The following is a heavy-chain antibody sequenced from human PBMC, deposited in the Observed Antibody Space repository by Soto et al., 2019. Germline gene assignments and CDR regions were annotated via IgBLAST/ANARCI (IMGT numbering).Heavy chain of an antibody. J-gene: IGHJ5*02. CDR2: ISSSSSTI. D-gene: IGHD6-19*01. Sequence: GGSLRLSCAASGFTFSSYSMNWVRQAPGKGLEWVSYISSSSSTIYYADSVKGRFTISRDNAKNSLYLQMNSLRAEDTAVYYCARVLWLEYNWFYPWGQGTLVTVSS. CDR1: GFTFSSYS. V-gene: IGHV3-48*01. CDR3: ARVLWLEYNWFYP.